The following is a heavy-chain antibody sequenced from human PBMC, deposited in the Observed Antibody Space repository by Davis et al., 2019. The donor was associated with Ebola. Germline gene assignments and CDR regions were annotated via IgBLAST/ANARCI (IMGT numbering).Heavy chain of an antibody. D-gene: IGHD5-18*01. CDR3: ARDEIMEGRQLWRLLDY. CDR2: ISGSDGRT. V-gene: IGHV3-23*01. Sequence: PGGSLRLSCAASGFTFSSYAMSWVRQAPGQGLEWVSAISGSDGRTYYADSVKGRFTISRDNAKNSLYLQMNSLRAEDTAVYYWARDEIMEGRQLWRLLDYWGQGTLVTVSS. J-gene: IGHJ4*02. CDR1: GFTFSSYA.